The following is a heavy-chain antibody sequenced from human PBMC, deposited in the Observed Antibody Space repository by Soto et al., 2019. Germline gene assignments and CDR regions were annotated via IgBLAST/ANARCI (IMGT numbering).Heavy chain of an antibody. CDR2: IFYSGRSGST. Sequence: SEILSLTCSVPGGSISSYYWSWIRQPPGKGLEWIGYIFYSGRSGSTNHNPSLKSRVTISVDTSKNQFSLKLRSVTAADTAVYYCARTALGWFDPWGQGTLVTVSS. V-gene: IGHV4-59*01. J-gene: IGHJ5*02. CDR3: ARTALGWFDP. D-gene: IGHD2-21*02. CDR1: GGSISSYY.